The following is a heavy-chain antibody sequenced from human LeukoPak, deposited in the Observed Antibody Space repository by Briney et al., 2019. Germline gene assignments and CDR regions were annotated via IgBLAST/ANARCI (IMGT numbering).Heavy chain of an antibody. J-gene: IGHJ3*02. CDR3: AREAAYCSSTTCYGYAFDI. CDR2: INHSGST. D-gene: IGHD2-2*01. CDR1: GGSFSGYY. Sequence: PSETLSLTCAVYGGSFSGYYWSWIRQPPGKGLEWIGEINHSGSTNYNPSLKSRVTISVDTSKNQFSLKLSSVTAADTAAYYSAREAAYCSSTTCYGYAFDIWGQGTMVTVSS. V-gene: IGHV4-34*01.